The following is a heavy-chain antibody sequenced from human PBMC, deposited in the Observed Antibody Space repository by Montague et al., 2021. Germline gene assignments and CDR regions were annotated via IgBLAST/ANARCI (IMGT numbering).Heavy chain of an antibody. CDR1: GASITSNIYY. D-gene: IGHD6-13*01. V-gene: IGHV4-39*07. CDR3: ARVFSSWYVGWFDP. CDR2: IYYSGNS. J-gene: IGHJ5*02. Sequence: SETRSLTCTVSGASITSNIYYWGWTRQSPGKGLEWIGSIYYSGNSFYQPSLKSRITMAVDTSKNQFSLKLSSVTAADTAIYYCARVFSSWYVGWFDPWGQGTLVTVSS.